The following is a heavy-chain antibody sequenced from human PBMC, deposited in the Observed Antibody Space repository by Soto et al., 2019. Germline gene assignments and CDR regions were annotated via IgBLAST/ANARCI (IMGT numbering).Heavy chain of an antibody. Sequence: QVQLVESGGGVVQPGRSLRLSCAASGFTFSSYGMHWVRQAPGKGLEWVAVISYDGSNKYYADSVKGRFTISRDNSKNTLYLQMNSLRAEDTAVYYCAKDAKPYSSSWYGEFDYWGQGTLVTVSS. J-gene: IGHJ4*02. D-gene: IGHD6-13*01. CDR1: GFTFSSYG. V-gene: IGHV3-30*18. CDR3: AKDAKPYSSSWYGEFDY. CDR2: ISYDGSNK.